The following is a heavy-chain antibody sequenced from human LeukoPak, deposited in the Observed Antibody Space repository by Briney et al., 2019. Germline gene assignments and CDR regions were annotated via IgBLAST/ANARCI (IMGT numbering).Heavy chain of an antibody. J-gene: IGHJ3*02. Sequence: GGSLRLSCAASGFTFSSYSMNWVRQAPGKGLEWVSSISSSSSYIYYADSVKGRFTISRDKSKNTLYLQLNSLRAEDTAVYFCASPNGTVRAYSAFDIWGQGTMVTVSS. CDR3: ASPNGTVRAYSAFDI. CDR1: GFTFSSYS. CDR2: ISSSSSYI. D-gene: IGHD4-17*01. V-gene: IGHV3-21*01.